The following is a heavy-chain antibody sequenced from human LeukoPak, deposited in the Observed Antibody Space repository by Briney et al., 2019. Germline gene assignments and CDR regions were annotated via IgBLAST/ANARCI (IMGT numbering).Heavy chain of an antibody. CDR3: ARLRTTGTFDY. Sequence: GGSLRLSCAASGFSFSTSTMNWVRQAPGRGLEWVSSISSSGSSTYYADSVKGRFTISRDNAKNSLYLQMNSLRAEDTALYYCARLRTTGTFDYWGQGTLVTVSS. CDR2: ISSSGSST. J-gene: IGHJ4*02. V-gene: IGHV3-21*01. CDR1: GFSFSTST. D-gene: IGHD1-1*01.